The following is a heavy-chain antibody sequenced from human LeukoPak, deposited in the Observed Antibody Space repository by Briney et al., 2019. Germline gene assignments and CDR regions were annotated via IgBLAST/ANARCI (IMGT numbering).Heavy chain of an antibody. Sequence: KPSETLSLTCTVSGGSVSSGSYYWSWIRQPPGKGLEWIVDIYYSGTTNYNPSLKSRVTISVDTSKNQFSLKLSSVTAADTAVYYCARGFYGSGSYSSPGYHAFDVWGQGTMVTVSS. CDR1: GGSVSSGSYY. CDR3: ARGFYGSGSYSSPGYHAFDV. D-gene: IGHD3-10*01. J-gene: IGHJ3*01. CDR2: IYYSGTT. V-gene: IGHV4-61*01.